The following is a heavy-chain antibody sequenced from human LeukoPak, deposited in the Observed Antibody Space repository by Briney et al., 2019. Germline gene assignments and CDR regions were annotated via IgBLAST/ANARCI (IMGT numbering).Heavy chain of an antibody. V-gene: IGHV3-21*01. J-gene: IGHJ3*02. CDR1: GFTFSSYS. CDR3: ARDREVRGVGAFDI. CDR2: ISSSSSYI. Sequence: PGGSLRLSCAASGFTFSSYSMNWVRQAPGKGLEWVSSISSSSSYIYYADSVKGRFTISRDNAKNSLYLPMNSLRAEDTAVYYCARDREVRGVGAFDIWGQGTMVTVSS. D-gene: IGHD3-10*01.